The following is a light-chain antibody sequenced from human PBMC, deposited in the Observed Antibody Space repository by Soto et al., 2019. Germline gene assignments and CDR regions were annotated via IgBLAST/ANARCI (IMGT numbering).Light chain of an antibody. Sequence: EIVMTQSPATLSVSPGERATLTCRASQTVGTNLAWYQQKPGQAPRLLISGASARATGIPARFSGSGSGTDFTLTISSLEPEDFAVYYCQQRSNWPPWTFGQGTKVDIK. CDR3: QQRSNWPPWT. J-gene: IGKJ1*01. V-gene: IGKV3-11*01. CDR2: GAS. CDR1: QTVGTN.